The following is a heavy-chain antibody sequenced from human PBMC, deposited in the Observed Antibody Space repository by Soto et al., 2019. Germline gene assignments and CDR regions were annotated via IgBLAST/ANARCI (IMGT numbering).Heavy chain of an antibody. CDR2: IYPGDSDT. Sequence: PGESLKISCKASGYNFTSYWIGWARQMPGKGLEWMGIIYPGDSDTKYSPSFQGQVVMSADKSSTTAYLQWSSLKASDTAMYYCARQQAVAGFFLNSAYYYGMDVWGQGTTVTVSS. V-gene: IGHV5-51*01. D-gene: IGHD6-19*01. J-gene: IGHJ6*02. CDR1: GYNFTSYW. CDR3: ARQQAVAGFFLNSAYYYGMDV.